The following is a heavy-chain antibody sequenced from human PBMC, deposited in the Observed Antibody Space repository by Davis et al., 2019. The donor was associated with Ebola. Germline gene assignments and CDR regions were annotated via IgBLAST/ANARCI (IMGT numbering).Heavy chain of an antibody. CDR2: IWYDGSNK. Sequence: PGGSLRLSCAASGFTFSSYGMHWVRQAPGKGLEWVAVIWYDGSNKYYADSVKGRFTISRDNSKNTLYLQMNSLKTEDTAVYYCTTGLIVVVIRDTYYYYGMDVWGQGTTVTVSS. CDR1: GFTFSSYG. V-gene: IGHV3-33*01. J-gene: IGHJ6*02. CDR3: TTGLIVVVIRDTYYYYGMDV. D-gene: IGHD3-22*01.